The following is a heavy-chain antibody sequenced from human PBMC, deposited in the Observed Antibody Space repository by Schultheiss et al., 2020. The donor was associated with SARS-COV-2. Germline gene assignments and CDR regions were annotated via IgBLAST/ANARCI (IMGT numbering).Heavy chain of an antibody. Sequence: SETLSLTCTVSGGSVSSGSYYWSWIRQPPGKGLEWIGYIYYSGSTNYNPSLKSRVTISVDTSKNQFSLKLSSVTAADTAVYYCARSYGSGSYPYYFDYWGQGTLVTVSS. J-gene: IGHJ4*02. CDR2: IYYSGST. CDR3: ARSYGSGSYPYYFDY. CDR1: GGSVSSGSYY. D-gene: IGHD3-10*01. V-gene: IGHV4-61*01.